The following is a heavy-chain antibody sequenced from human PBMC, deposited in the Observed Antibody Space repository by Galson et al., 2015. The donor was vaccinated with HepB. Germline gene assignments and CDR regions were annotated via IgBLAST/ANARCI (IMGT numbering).Heavy chain of an antibody. D-gene: IGHD5-18*01. V-gene: IGHV1-46*01. J-gene: IGHJ6*02. CDR3: ARAWGGYSYGLTRYYYGMDV. Sequence: SVKVSCKASGSTFTSYYMHWVRQAPGQGLEWMGIINPSGGSTSYAQKFQGRVTMTRDTSTSTVYMELSSLRSEDTAVYYCARAWGGYSYGLTRYYYGMDVWGQGTTVTVSS. CDR1: GSTFTSYY. CDR2: INPSGGST.